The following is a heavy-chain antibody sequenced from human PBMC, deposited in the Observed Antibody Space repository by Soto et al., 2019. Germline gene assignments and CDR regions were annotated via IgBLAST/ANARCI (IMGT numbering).Heavy chain of an antibody. D-gene: IGHD2-2*01. CDR1: GYTFTSYG. CDR3: AREEGYCSSTSCRPGWFDP. CDR2: ISAYNGNT. Sequence: ASVKVSCKASGYTFTSYGISWVRQAPGQGLEWMGWISAYNGNTNYEQKLQGRVTITTDTSTSIAYMELRGLRSDDTAVYYCAREEGYCSSTSCRPGWFDPWGQGTLVTVSS. V-gene: IGHV1-18*01. J-gene: IGHJ5*02.